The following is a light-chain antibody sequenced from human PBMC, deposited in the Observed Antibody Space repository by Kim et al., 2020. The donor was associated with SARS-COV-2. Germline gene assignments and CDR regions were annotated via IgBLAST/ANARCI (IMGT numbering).Light chain of an antibody. J-gene: IGKJ1*01. CDR2: KAS. Sequence: AVGNRVPIPGRAGRIISSWLAWYQQKPGKAPELLIYKASSVASVVPSRFSGGGAGTEFTLTISSLHPDDFASYCCQHNNSYWTFGQGTKVDIK. CDR3: QHNNSYWT. V-gene: IGKV1-5*03. CDR1: RIISSW.